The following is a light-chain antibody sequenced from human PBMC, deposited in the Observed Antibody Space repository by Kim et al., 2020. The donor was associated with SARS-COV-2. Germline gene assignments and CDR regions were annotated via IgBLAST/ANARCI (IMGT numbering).Light chain of an antibody. CDR1: LSVSSSY. CDR3: QQYGSSPLT. J-gene: IGKJ4*01. CDR2: DAS. Sequence: EIVLTQTPATLSLSPGERATLSCGASLSVSSSYLAWYQQKPGLAPRLLIYDASSRATGIPDRFSGSGSGTDFTLTISRLEPEDFAVYYCQQYGSSPLTFGGGTKVDIK. V-gene: IGKV3D-20*01.